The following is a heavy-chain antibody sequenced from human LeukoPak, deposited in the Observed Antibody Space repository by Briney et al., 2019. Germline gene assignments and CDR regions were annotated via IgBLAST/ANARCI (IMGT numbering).Heavy chain of an antibody. D-gene: IGHD4-23*01. CDR3: ARDYGGNLGLDY. J-gene: IGHJ4*02. Sequence: GRSLRLSCAASGFTFDDYAMHWVRQAPGKGLEWVSGISWNSGSIGYADSVKGRFTISRDNAKNSLYLQMNSLRAEDTALYYCARDYGGNLGLDYWGQGTLVTVSS. CDR2: ISWNSGSI. CDR1: GFTFDDYA. V-gene: IGHV3-9*01.